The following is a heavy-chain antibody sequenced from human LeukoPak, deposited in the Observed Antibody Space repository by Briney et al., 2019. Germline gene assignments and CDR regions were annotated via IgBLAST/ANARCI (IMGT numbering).Heavy chain of an antibody. CDR1: GFTLRRHW. CDR2: MKLDGSEE. D-gene: IGHD2-15*01. CDR3: ARWARYGSSGSCYSWFDP. J-gene: IGHJ5*02. V-gene: IGHV3-7*01. Sequence: GGPVRLLCGASGFTLRRHWMIWARQAPGKGLEWVANMKLDGSEEYYVDYVKVRFTISSYNAKNSLYLQMNSLRVDDTAVYYCARWARYGSSGSCYSWFDPWGQGTLVTVSS.